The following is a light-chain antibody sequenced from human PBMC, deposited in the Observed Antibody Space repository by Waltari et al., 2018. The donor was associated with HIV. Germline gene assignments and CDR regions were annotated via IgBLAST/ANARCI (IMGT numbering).Light chain of an antibody. CDR1: SSDVGGYNY. CDR2: DVS. V-gene: IGLV2-11*01. Sequence: QSALTQPRSVSGSPGQSVTISCTGTSSDVGGYNYVSWYQQHPGKAPTLIIYDVSKRPSGVPDRFSGSKSGNTASLTISGLQAEDEADYYCCSYAGSYRGVFGGGTKLTVL. CDR3: CSYAGSYRGV. J-gene: IGLJ2*01.